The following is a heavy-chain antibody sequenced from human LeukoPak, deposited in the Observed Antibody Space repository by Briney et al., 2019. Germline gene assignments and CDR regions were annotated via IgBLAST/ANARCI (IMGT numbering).Heavy chain of an antibody. CDR2: IYSGGST. CDR1: GFTVSSNY. J-gene: IGHJ3*02. Sequence: GGSLRLSCAASGFTVSSNYMSWVRQAPGKGLEWVSVIYSGGSTYYADSVKGRFTISRDNSKNTLYLQMNSLRAEDTAVYYCARAHAGSRDAFDIWGQGTMVTVSS. CDR3: ARAHAGSRDAFDI. D-gene: IGHD3-10*01. V-gene: IGHV3-53*01.